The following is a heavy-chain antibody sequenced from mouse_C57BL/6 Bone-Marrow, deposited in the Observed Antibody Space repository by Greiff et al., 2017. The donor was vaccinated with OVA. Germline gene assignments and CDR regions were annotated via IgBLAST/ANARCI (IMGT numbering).Heavy chain of an antibody. D-gene: IGHD1-1*02. CDR2: LYPGNSDT. CDR3: TRGNMVRSWFAD. J-gene: IGHJ3*01. CDR1: GYTFTSYW. V-gene: IGHV1-5*01. Sequence: EVQRVESGTVLARPGASVKMSCKTSGYTFTSYWMHWVKQRPGQGLEWIGALYPGNSDTSYNQKFKGTATLTAVTSASTAYMELRSLTNEYSAFYDCTRGNMVRSWFADWGQGTLVTVSA.